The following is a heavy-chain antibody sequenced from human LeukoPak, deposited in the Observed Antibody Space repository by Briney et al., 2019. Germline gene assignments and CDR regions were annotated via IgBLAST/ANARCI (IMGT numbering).Heavy chain of an antibody. CDR2: ISAYNGNT. Sequence: ASVKVSCKASGYTFTSYAMNWVRQAPGQGLEWMGWISAYNGNTNYAQKLQGRVTVTRDMSTSTVYMELSSLRSEDTAVYYCARGNYYGSGGPYYFDYWGQGTLVTVSS. D-gene: IGHD3-10*01. CDR1: GYTFTSYA. J-gene: IGHJ4*02. V-gene: IGHV1-18*01. CDR3: ARGNYYGSGGPYYFDY.